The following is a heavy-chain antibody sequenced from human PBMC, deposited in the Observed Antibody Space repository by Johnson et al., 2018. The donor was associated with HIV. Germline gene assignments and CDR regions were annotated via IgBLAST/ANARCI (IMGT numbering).Heavy chain of an antibody. V-gene: IGHV3-64*07. J-gene: IGHJ3*02. CDR3: AKGGGLLSAFDI. Sequence: VQLVESGGGLVKPGGSLRLSCAASGFTFSNAWMSWVRQAPGKGLEYVAGISSDGGSTYNADSVRGRFTISRDKSKNTLFLRMGSLRTEDMAVYYCAKGGGLLSAFDIWGQGTMVTVSA. D-gene: IGHD2-2*01. CDR1: GFTFSNAW. CDR2: ISSDGGST.